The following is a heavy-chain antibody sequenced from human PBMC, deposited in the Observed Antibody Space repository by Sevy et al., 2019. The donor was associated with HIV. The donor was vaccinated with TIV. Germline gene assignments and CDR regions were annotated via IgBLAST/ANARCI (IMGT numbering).Heavy chain of an antibody. J-gene: IGHJ6*03. CDR2: IYYSGST. Sequence: SETLSLTCTVSGGSISSYYWSWIRQPPGKGLEWIGYIYYSGSTNYNPSLKSRVTISVDTSKNQFSLKLSSVTAADTAVYYCARVIYYGSGSSYYYYYYMDVWGKWTTVTVSS. CDR1: GGSISSYY. D-gene: IGHD3-10*01. V-gene: IGHV4-59*01. CDR3: ARVIYYGSGSSYYYYYYMDV.